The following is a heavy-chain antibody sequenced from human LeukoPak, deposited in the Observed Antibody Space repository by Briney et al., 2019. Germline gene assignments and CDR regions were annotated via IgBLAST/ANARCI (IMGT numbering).Heavy chain of an antibody. V-gene: IGHV4-30-2*01. J-gene: IGHJ4*02. CDR1: GGSISSGGYY. D-gene: IGHD6-13*01. CDR2: IYHSGST. CDR3: ARERRYSSSWYDY. Sequence: SETLSLTCTVSGGSISSGGYYWSWIRQPPGKGLEWIGYIYHSGSTYYNPSLKSRVTISVDRSKNQFSLKLSSVTAADTAVYYCARERRYSSSWYDYWGQGTLVTVSS.